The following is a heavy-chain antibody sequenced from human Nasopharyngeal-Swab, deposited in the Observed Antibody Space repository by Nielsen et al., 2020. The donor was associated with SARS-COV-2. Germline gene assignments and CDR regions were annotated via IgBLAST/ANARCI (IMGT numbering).Heavy chain of an antibody. CDR3: ARDEGKAAGDFDY. V-gene: IGHV6-1*01. Sequence: SQTLSLTCAISGDSVSSNSAAWNWLRQSPSRGLEWLGRTYYRSKWYNDYAVSVKSRITINPDTSKNQFSLQLNSVTPEDTAVYYCARDEGKAAGDFDYWGQGTLVTVSS. CDR1: GDSVSSNSAA. CDR2: TYYRSKWYN. J-gene: IGHJ4*02. D-gene: IGHD6-13*01.